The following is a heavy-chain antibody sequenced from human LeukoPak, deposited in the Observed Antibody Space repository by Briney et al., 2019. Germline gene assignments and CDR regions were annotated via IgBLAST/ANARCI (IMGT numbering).Heavy chain of an antibody. CDR1: GGSFSGYY. V-gene: IGHV4-34*01. Sequence: SETLSLTCAVYGGSFSGYYWSWFRQPPGKGLEWIGEINHSGSTNYNPSLKSRVTISVDTSKNQFSLKLSSVTAADTAVYYCARSYSYGDAFDIWGQGTMVTVSS. J-gene: IGHJ3*02. D-gene: IGHD5-18*01. CDR2: INHSGST. CDR3: ARSYSYGDAFDI.